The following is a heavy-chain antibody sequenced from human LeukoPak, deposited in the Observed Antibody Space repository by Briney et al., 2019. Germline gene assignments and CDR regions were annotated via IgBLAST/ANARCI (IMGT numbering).Heavy chain of an antibody. J-gene: IGHJ6*02. CDR2: INPNSGGT. CDR1: GYTFTGYY. D-gene: IGHD6-13*01. Sequence: ASVKVSRKASGYTFTGYYMHWVRQAPGQGLEWMGWINPNSGGTNYAQKFQGRVTMTRDTSISTAYMELSRLRSDDTAVYYCARTPSWSSYYYGMDVWGQGTTVTVSS. V-gene: IGHV1-2*02. CDR3: ARTPSWSSYYYGMDV.